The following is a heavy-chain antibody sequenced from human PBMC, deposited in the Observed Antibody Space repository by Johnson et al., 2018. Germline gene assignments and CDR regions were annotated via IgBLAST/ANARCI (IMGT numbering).Heavy chain of an antibody. CDR2: ISYDGSNK. CDR1: GFTFSSYG. Sequence: QVQLVESGGGVVQPGRSLRLSCAASGFTFSSYGMHWVRQAPGKGLEWVAVISYDGSNKYYADSVKGRFTISRDNSKNTLYLQMNSLRAEETTVYYGAKDVNSGSYDGIFQHWGQGTLVTVAS. D-gene: IGHD1-26*01. CDR3: AKDVNSGSYDGIFQH. V-gene: IGHV3-30*18. J-gene: IGHJ1*01.